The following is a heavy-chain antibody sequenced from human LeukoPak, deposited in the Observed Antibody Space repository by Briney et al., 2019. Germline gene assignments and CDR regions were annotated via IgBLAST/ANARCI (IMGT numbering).Heavy chain of an antibody. CDR2: IYQSGST. Sequence: SETLSLTCSVSGYSIRSGYHWAWFRQAPGKGLEWMGSIYQSGSTYDNLSLKSRVTLSVDTSRNQFSLKLNSVTAADTAVYYCATLWRLGASTGEAFDIWGQGTMVTVSS. J-gene: IGHJ3*02. CDR3: ATLWRLGASTGEAFDI. CDR1: GYSIRSGYH. D-gene: IGHD1-26*01. V-gene: IGHV4-38-2*02.